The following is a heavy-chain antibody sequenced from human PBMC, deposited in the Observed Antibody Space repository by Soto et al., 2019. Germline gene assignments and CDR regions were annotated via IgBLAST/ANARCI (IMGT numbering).Heavy chain of an antibody. CDR2: VNPNTGGT. J-gene: IGHJ5*01. CDR3: TTHEEGAPWAGGFDS. V-gene: IGHV1-2*02. Sequence: ASVKVSCKASGYSFTAYYIHWVRQAPGQGLEWMGWVNPNTGGTKYAQKFQGTVTMTRDTSITTAYMELSRLRSDDTAIYYCTTHEEGAPWAGGFDSWGQGTLVTLSS. CDR1: GYSFTAYY. D-gene: IGHD1-26*01.